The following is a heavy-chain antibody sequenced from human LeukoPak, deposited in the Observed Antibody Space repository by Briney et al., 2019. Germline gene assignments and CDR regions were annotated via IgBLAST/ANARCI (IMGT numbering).Heavy chain of an antibody. V-gene: IGHV1-46*01. Sequence: ASVKVSCKASGYTFTNYYIHWVRQAPGQGLEWMGLVNPSGINTNYAQKFQGRVTITTDESTSTAYMELSSLRSEDTAVYYCASPPRGLYYYYMDVWGKGTTVTVSS. CDR3: ASPPRGLYYYYMDV. D-gene: IGHD1-14*01. CDR2: VNPSGINT. J-gene: IGHJ6*03. CDR1: GYTFTNYY.